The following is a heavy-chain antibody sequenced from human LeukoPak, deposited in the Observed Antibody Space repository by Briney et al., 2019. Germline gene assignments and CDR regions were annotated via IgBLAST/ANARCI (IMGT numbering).Heavy chain of an antibody. Sequence: PGGSLRLSCAASGFTFSTYSMEWVRQAPGKGLEWVSYISSISSPIYYADSVKGRFTISRDNAKNSLHLQMNSLSDEDTAVYYCAGDLTGYSPYWGQGTLVTVSS. V-gene: IGHV3-48*02. CDR2: ISSISSPI. CDR3: AGDLTGYSPY. CDR1: GFTFSTYS. J-gene: IGHJ4*02. D-gene: IGHD1-26*01.